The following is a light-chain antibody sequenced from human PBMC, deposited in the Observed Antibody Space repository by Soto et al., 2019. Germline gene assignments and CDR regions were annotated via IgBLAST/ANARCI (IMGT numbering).Light chain of an antibody. J-gene: IGLJ2*01. CDR3: SSYAGNDIVL. V-gene: IGLV2-8*01. CDR1: SSDVGGYTY. CDR2: DVT. Sequence: QSALNQPPSASGSPGQSVTISCTGTSSDVGGYTYVSWYQQHPGKAPKLLIHDVTERPSGVPDRFSGSRSDSTASLTVSGLQAKDEADYYCSSYAGNDIVLFGGGTKVTVL.